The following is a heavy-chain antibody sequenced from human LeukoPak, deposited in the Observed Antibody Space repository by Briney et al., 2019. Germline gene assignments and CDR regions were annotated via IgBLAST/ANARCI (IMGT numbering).Heavy chain of an antibody. CDR1: GFTFTSHT. V-gene: IGHV3-21*01. CDR2: SSSRSSYI. CDR3: ARGSRDGWFDP. D-gene: IGHD5-24*01. Sequence: GGSLRLSCAASGFTFTSHTMSWVRQAPGKGLEWVSSSSSRSSYIFYADSVKGRFSISRDNPKNSLYLQMNSLRAEDTAVYYCARGSRDGWFDPWGQGTLVTVSS. J-gene: IGHJ5*02.